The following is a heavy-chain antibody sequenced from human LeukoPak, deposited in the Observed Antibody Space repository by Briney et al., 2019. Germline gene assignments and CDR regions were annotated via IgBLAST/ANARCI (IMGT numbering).Heavy chain of an antibody. CDR2: ISSTSRYI. CDR3: AKGYCSGGSCYSRTFDY. J-gene: IGHJ4*02. V-gene: IGHV3-21*01. CDR1: GFTFSSYN. D-gene: IGHD2-15*01. Sequence: GGSLRLSCAASGFTFSSYNMNWVRQAPGKGLEWVSSISSTSRYIYYADSVKGRFTISRDNAKNSLYLQMNSLRAEDTAVYYCAKGYCSGGSCYSRTFDYWGQGTLVTVSS.